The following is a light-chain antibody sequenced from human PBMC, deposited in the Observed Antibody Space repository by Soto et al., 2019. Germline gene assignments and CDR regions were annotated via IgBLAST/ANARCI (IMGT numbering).Light chain of an antibody. V-gene: IGKV3-20*01. CDR3: QQYGSSSWT. CDR2: GAS. CDR1: QSVRSSY. Sequence: EIVLTQSPGTLSLPPGERATLSCRASQSVRSSYLAWYQQKFGQAPRLLIYGASSRATGIPDRFSGSGSGTDFTLTISRLEPEDFAVYYCQQYGSSSWTFVQGTKVEIK. J-gene: IGKJ1*01.